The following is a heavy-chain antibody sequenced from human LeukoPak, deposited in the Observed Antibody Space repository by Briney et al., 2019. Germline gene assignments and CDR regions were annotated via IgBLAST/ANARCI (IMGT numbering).Heavy chain of an antibody. CDR1: GYSLGKNYY. D-gene: IGHD3-16*01. CDR3: ARYDSRGSASTRFDY. Sequence: SETLSLTCAVSGYSLGKNYYWGWIRQSPGNGLEWIGRIYGRASTSYNASLMNRVTMSVDTSKNHLSLQLTSVTAADTAVYYCARYDSRGSASTRFDYWGPGILVTVSS. CDR2: IYGRAST. V-gene: IGHV4-38-2*01. J-gene: IGHJ4*02.